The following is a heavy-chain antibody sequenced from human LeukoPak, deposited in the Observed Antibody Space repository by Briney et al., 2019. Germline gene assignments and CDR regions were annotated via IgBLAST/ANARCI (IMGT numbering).Heavy chain of an antibody. CDR3: ARDLLYSSSFDY. Sequence: PGGSLRLSCAASGFTFITYSMNWVRQAPGKGLEWVSSISSSSSYIYYADSVKGRFTISRDNAKNSLYLQMNSLRAEDTAVYYCARDLLYSSSFDYWGQGTLVTVSS. J-gene: IGHJ4*02. D-gene: IGHD6-6*01. CDR2: ISSSSSYI. V-gene: IGHV3-21*01. CDR1: GFTFITYS.